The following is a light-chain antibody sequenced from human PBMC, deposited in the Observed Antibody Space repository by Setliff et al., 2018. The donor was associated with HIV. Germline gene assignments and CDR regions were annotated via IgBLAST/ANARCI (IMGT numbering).Light chain of an antibody. J-gene: IGLJ1*01. CDR3: CSYARATGWV. CDR1: SDDTGDYKY. Sequence: QSALTQPASVSGSPGQSITTACTGTSDDTGDYKYVSWYQYRPDKVPQFLLFDVNKRPSGVSARFSGSNSGNTASLTISGLLAEDEGHYFCCSYARATGWVFDTGTKVTVL. CDR2: DVN. V-gene: IGLV2-14*03.